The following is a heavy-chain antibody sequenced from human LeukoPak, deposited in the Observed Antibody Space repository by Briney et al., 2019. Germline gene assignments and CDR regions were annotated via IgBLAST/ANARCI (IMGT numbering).Heavy chain of an antibody. D-gene: IGHD2-15*01. J-gene: IGHJ6*02. CDR2: ISWNSGSI. V-gene: IGHV3-9*01. CDR3: TKGVTPGGADV. CDR1: GFTFDDYA. Sequence: GRSLRLSCAASGFTFDDYAMHWVRQAPGKGLEWVSGISWNSGSIGYADSVKGRFTISRDNAKNSLYLQMNSLRAEDTALYYCTKGVTPGGADVWSRGTTVTVSS.